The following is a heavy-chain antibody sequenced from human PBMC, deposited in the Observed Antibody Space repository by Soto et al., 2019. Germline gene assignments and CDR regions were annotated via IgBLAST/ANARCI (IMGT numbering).Heavy chain of an antibody. J-gene: IGHJ6*01. CDR1: GFTFSSYG. CDR2: ISYDGSNK. D-gene: IGHD5-18*01. V-gene: IGHV3-30*18. CDR3: AKDSKGYSYGYHYYGMDV. Sequence: QVQLVESGGGVVQPGRSLRLSCAASGFTFSSYGMHWVRQAPGKGLEWVAVISYDGSNKYYADSVKGRFTISRDNSKNTLYLQMNSLRAEDTAVYYCAKDSKGYSYGYHYYGMDVW.